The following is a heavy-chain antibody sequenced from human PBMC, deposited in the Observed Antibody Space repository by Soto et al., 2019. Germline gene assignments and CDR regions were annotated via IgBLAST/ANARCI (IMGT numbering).Heavy chain of an antibody. D-gene: IGHD3-22*01. V-gene: IGHV4-31*03. CDR2: IYYSGST. J-gene: IGHJ5*02. CDR1: GGSISSGGYY. Sequence: SLTCTVSGGSISSGGYYWSWIRQHPGKGLEWIGYIYYSGSTYYNPSLKGRVTISVDTSKNQFSLKLSSVTAADTAVYYCARGSYYDSSGYYGPWGQGTLVTVS. CDR3: ARGSYYDSSGYYGP.